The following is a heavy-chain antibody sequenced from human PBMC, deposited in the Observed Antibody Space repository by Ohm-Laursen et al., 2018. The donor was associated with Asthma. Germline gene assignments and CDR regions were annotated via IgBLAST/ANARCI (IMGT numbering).Heavy chain of an antibody. V-gene: IGHV4-31*03. CDR2: IHYSGSN. J-gene: IGHJ4*02. Sequence: SETLSLTCTVSGGSISSGHYYWTWIRQRPGKGLEWIGNIHYSGSNIYNPSLESRLSISVDTSKNQFSLNLSSVTAADTALYYCARDGRLRGSLDYWGQGTLVTVSS. CDR3: ARDGRLRGSLDY. CDR1: GGSISSGHYY. D-gene: IGHD3-10*01.